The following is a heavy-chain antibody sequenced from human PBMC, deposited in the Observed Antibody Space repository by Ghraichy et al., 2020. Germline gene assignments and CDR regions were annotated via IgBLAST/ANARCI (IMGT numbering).Heavy chain of an antibody. V-gene: IGHV3-33*01. J-gene: IGHJ6*02. CDR3: ARDVVVAAIYHYRGMDV. CDR1: GFSFYAYG. D-gene: IGHD2-21*02. Sequence: GGSLRLSCAASGFSFYAYGMHWVRQAPGKGLEWVAHIWYDGRSEYYADSGKGRFTISRDNSKNTLYLQMNSLRVEDTAVYFCARDVVVAAIYHYRGMDVWGQGATVTVS. CDR2: IWYDGRSE.